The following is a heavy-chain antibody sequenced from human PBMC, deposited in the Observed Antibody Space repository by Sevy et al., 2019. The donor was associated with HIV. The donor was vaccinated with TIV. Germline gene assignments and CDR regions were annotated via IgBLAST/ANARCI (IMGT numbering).Heavy chain of an antibody. CDR3: VREGSLRYFDV. CDR2: IIDRGSTI. CDR1: GFTFSDYY. D-gene: IGHD3-10*01. Sequence: GGSLRLSCAASGFTFSDYYMSWIRQAPGRGLEWVSYIIDRGSTIYYADSVKGRYTISRDNAKKSLFLQMNSLRAEDTAVYYCVREGSLRYFDVWGRGTLVTVSS. V-gene: IGHV3-11*01. J-gene: IGHJ2*01.